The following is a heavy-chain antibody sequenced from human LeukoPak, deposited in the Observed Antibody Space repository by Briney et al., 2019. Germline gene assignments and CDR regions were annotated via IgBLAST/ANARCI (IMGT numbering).Heavy chain of an antibody. J-gene: IGHJ6*02. D-gene: IGHD6-6*01. CDR3: ARFSSSPYYYYGMDV. CDR2: INPSGGST. Sequence: GASVKVSCKASGYTFTSYYMHWVRQAPGQGLEWMGIINPSGGSTSYAQKFQGRVTMTRNTSISTAYMELSSLRSEDTAVYYCARFSSSPYYYYGMDVWGQGTTVTVSS. CDR1: GYTFTSYY. V-gene: IGHV1-46*01.